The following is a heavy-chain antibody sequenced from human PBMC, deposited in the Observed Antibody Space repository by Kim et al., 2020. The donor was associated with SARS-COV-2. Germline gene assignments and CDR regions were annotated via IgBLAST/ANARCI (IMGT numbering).Heavy chain of an antibody. V-gene: IGHV4-4*07. CDR3: ARDRGGIAAGYFDY. J-gene: IGHJ4*02. D-gene: IGHD6-13*01. Sequence: TSLKSRVTMSVATSKNQFPLKLSSVTAADTAVYYCARDRGGIAAGYFDYWGQGTLVTVSS.